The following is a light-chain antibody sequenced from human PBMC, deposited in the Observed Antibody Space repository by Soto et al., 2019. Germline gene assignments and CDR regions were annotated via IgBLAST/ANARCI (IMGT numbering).Light chain of an antibody. CDR1: QSVSNY. CDR2: VAS. CDR3: QQGSTYPT. J-gene: IGKJ4*01. Sequence: IQMTQSPSSLSASVGDKVTITCRGGQSVSNYVNWYQHKPGKPPNLLIYVASSLQSGVPSRFSGSGSGTDFTLTISSLQPEDVATYYCQQGSTYPTFGGGTKVEIK. V-gene: IGKV1-39*01.